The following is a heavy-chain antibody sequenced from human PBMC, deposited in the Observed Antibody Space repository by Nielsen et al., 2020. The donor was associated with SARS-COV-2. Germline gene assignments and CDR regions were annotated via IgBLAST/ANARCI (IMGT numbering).Heavy chain of an antibody. Sequence: GESLKISCAASGFTFSDYYMSWIRQAPGKGLEWVSYISSSSSYTNYADSVKGRFTISRGNAKNSLYLQMNSLRAEDTAVYYCARDHGSGSYSKLFDYWGQGTLVTVSS. J-gene: IGHJ4*02. CDR1: GFTFSDYY. CDR3: ARDHGSGSYSKLFDY. V-gene: IGHV3-11*05. D-gene: IGHD3-10*01. CDR2: ISSSSSYT.